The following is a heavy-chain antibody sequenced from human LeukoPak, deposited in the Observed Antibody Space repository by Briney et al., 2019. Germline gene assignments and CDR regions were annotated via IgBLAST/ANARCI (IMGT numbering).Heavy chain of an antibody. J-gene: IGHJ4*02. V-gene: IGHV3-7*01. Sequence: PGGSLRLSCAASGFTFSSYGMHWVRQAPGKGLEWVANIKQDGSEKYYVDSVKGRFTISRDNAKNSLYLQMNSLRAEDTAVYYCASLGYWGQGTLVTVSS. D-gene: IGHD3-16*01. CDR2: IKQDGSEK. CDR3: ASLGY. CDR1: GFTFSSYG.